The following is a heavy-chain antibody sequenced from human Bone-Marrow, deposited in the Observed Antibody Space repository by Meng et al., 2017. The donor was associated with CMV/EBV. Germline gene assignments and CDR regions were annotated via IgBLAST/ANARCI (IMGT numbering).Heavy chain of an antibody. V-gene: IGHV4-34*01. CDR1: GGSFSGYY. D-gene: IGHD2-21*01. J-gene: IGHJ1*01. Sequence: GSLRLSCAVYGGSFSGYYWSWIRQPPGKGLEWIGEINHSGSTNYNPSLKSRVSISVDTSKNLFSLRLTSVCAADTALFYCARDSVPPVHAEGLDTWGQGTLVTVSS. CDR2: INHSGST. CDR3: ARDSVPPVHAEGLDT.